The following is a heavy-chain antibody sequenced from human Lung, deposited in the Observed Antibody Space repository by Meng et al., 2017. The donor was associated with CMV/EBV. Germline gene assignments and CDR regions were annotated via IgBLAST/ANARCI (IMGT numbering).Heavy chain of an antibody. D-gene: IGHD6-19*01. CDR1: GFTFSSYA. Sequence: SLKISXAASGFTFSSYAMHWVRQAPGKGLEWVAVISYDGSNKYYADSVKGRFTISRDNSKNTLYLQMNSLRAEDTAVYYCAREGLLMRLVSTHHYYYYYYGMDVWGQGTTVTVSS. J-gene: IGHJ6*02. CDR2: ISYDGSNK. CDR3: AREGLLMRLVSTHHYYYYYYGMDV. V-gene: IGHV3-30-3*01.